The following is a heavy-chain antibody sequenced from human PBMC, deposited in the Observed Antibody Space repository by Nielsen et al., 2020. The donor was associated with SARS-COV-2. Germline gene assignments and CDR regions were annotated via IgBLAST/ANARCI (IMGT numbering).Heavy chain of an antibody. J-gene: IGHJ2*01. Sequence: WIRQPPGKGLEWVANIKQDGSEKYYVDSVKGRFTISRDNAKNSLYLQMNSLRAEDTAVYYCARAGHDFWYFDLWGRGTLVTVSS. V-gene: IGHV3-7*03. D-gene: IGHD2-21*02. CDR3: ARAGHDFWYFDL. CDR2: IKQDGSEK.